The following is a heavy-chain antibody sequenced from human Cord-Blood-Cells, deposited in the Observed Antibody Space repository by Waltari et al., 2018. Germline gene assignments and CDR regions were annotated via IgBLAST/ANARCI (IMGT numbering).Heavy chain of an antibody. Sequence: EVQLVESGGGLVQPGGSLRVSCAASVFTFSSYWIHWVRQAPGKGLVWVSRINSDGSSTSYADSVKGRFTISRDNAKNTLYLQMNSLRAEDTAVYYCARSIRLPTVTTYYYYYGMDVWGQGTTVTVSS. CDR2: INSDGSST. CDR1: VFTFSSYW. J-gene: IGHJ6*02. CDR3: ARSIRLPTVTTYYYYYGMDV. V-gene: IGHV3-74*01. D-gene: IGHD4-17*01.